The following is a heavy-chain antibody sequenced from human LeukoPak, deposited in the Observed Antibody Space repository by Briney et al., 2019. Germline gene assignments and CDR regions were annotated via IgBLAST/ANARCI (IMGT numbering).Heavy chain of an antibody. D-gene: IGHD3/OR15-3a*01. Sequence: GGSLRLSCVASGFTFNNYGMIWVRRAPGKGLEWVSGIRGSGETTYYAESVKGRFIIQRDNSKNPLYLQMNSLRAEGTALYYCAKDLSSGTGRGFDYWGQGTLVTVSS. CDR1: GFTFNNYG. CDR2: IRGSGETT. J-gene: IGHJ4*02. CDR3: AKDLSSGTGRGFDY. V-gene: IGHV3-23*01.